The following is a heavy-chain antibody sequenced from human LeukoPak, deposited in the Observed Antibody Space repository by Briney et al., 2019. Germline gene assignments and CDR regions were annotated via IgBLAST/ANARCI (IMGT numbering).Heavy chain of an antibody. CDR3: ARGQIQLWSLTYIDY. D-gene: IGHD5-18*01. J-gene: IGHJ4*02. Sequence: SETLSLTCAVYGGSFSGYYWSWIRQPPGKGLEWIGEINHSGSTNYDPSLKSRVTISVDTSKNQFSLKLSSVTAADTAVYYCARGQIQLWSLTYIDYWGQGTLVTVSS. V-gene: IGHV4-34*01. CDR2: INHSGST. CDR1: GGSFSGYY.